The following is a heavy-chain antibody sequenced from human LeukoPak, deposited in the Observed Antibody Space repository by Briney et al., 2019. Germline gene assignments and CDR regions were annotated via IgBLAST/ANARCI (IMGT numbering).Heavy chain of an antibody. CDR3: AKVILVDTAMVTVTYYYYYMDV. D-gene: IGHD5-18*01. CDR2: IRYDGSNK. V-gene: IGHV3-30*02. CDR1: GFTFSSYG. J-gene: IGHJ6*03. Sequence: GGSLRLSCAASGFTFSSYGMHWVRQAPGRGLEWVAFIRYDGSNKYYADSVKGRFTISRDNSKNTLYLQMNSLRAEDTAVYYCAKVILVDTAMVTVTYYYYYMDVWGKRTTVTVSS.